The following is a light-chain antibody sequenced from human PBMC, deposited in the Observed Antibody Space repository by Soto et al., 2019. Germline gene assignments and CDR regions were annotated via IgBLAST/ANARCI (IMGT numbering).Light chain of an antibody. CDR1: QSISTW. CDR3: QHYNTYSCT. V-gene: IGKV1-5*03. J-gene: IGKJ3*01. CDR2: RAS. Sequence: DLQLTQSPSTLSASVGDRVSITCRASQSISTWLAWYQQKPGKAPKLLIYRASSLEIGVPSRFSGSGSGTEFTLTISSLQPDDFATYYCQHYNTYSCTFGPGTKVDSK.